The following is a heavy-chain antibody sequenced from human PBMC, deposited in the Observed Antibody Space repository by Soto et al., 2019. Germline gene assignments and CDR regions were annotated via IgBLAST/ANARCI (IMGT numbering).Heavy chain of an antibody. CDR2: IKQDGSEK. CDR1: GFTFSSYW. Sequence: GSLRLSCAASGFTFSSYWMSWVRQAPGKGLEWVANIKQDGSEKYYVDSVKGRFTISRDNAKNSLYLQMNSLRAEDTAVYYCARVRQWLVRANNWFDPWGQGTLVTVSS. J-gene: IGHJ5*02. V-gene: IGHV3-7*01. D-gene: IGHD6-19*01. CDR3: ARVRQWLVRANNWFDP.